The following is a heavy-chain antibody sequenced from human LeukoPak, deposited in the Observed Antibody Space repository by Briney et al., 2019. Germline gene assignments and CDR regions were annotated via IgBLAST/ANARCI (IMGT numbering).Heavy chain of an antibody. CDR2: ISSRGSTT. V-gene: IGHV3-48*03. J-gene: IGHJ2*01. CDR3: ARSSTLIVVAGNDRYFDL. Sequence: PGGSLRLSCAASGFTFSSSEMNWVRQAPGKGLEWVSYISSRGSTTYYADSVKGRFTISRDSAKNSLYLQMNSLRAEDTAVYYCARSSTLIVVAGNDRYFDLWGRGTLVTVSS. D-gene: IGHD6-19*01. CDR1: GFTFSSSE.